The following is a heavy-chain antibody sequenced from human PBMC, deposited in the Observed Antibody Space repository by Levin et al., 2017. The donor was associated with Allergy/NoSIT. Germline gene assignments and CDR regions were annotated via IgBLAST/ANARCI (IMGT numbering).Heavy chain of an antibody. Sequence: PGESLKISCAASGFTVSSNYMSWVRQAPGKGLEWVSVIYSGGSTYYADSVKGRFTISRDNSKNTLYLQMNSLRAEDTAVYYCASMVVVAATRGMDVWGQGTTVTVSS. CDR2: IYSGGST. J-gene: IGHJ6*02. D-gene: IGHD2-15*01. CDR1: GFTVSSNY. V-gene: IGHV3-53*01. CDR3: ASMVVVAATRGMDV.